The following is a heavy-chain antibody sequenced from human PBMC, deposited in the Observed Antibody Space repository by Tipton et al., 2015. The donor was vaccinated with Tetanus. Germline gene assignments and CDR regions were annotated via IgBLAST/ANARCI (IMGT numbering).Heavy chain of an antibody. CDR1: GGTFSSYA. J-gene: IGHJ4*02. CDR3: ARCSLPCSGETGFDY. V-gene: IGHV1-69*04. CDR2: IIPILGIA. D-gene: IGHD6-19*01. Sequence: QSGAEVKKPGSSVKVSCKASGGTFSSYAISWVRQAPGQGLEWMGRIIPILGIANYAQKFQGRVTITADKSTSTAYMELSSLRSEDTAVYYCARCSLPCSGETGFDYWGQGTLVTVSS.